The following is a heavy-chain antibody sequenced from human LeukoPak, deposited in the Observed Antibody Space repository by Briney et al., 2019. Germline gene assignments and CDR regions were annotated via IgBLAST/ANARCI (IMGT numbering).Heavy chain of an antibody. Sequence: SETLSLTCAVYGGSFSGYYWSWIRQPPGKGLEWIGEINHSGSTNYNPSLKSRVTIPVDTSKNQFSLKLSSVTAADTAVYYCARGLLGDFDYWGQGTLVTVSS. CDR3: ARGLLGDFDY. CDR1: GGSFSGYY. J-gene: IGHJ4*02. V-gene: IGHV4-34*01. CDR2: INHSGST.